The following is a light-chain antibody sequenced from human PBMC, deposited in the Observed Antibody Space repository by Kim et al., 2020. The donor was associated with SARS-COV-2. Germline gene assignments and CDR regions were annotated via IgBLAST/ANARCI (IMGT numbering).Light chain of an antibody. Sequence: VSPGQTASIPCSGDKLGDKYACWYQQKPGQSPVLVIYQDSKRPSGIPERFSGSNSGNTATLTISGTQAMDEADYYCQAWDSSSVVFGGGTQLTVL. CDR1: KLGDKY. CDR2: QDS. J-gene: IGLJ2*01. V-gene: IGLV3-1*01. CDR3: QAWDSSSVV.